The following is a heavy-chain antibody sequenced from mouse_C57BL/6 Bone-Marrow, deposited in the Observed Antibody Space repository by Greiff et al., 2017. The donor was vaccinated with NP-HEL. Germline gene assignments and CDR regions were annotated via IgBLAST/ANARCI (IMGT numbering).Heavy chain of an antibody. CDR2: ISSGSSTI. D-gene: IGHD3-1*01. J-gene: IGHJ2*01. CDR3: VSGDY. CDR1: GFTCRDYG. V-gene: IGHV5-17*01. Sequence: EVHLVESGGGLVKPGGSLKRSCAASGFTCRDYGMHWVRQAPEKGLEWVAYISSGSSTIYYADTVKGRFTISRDNAKNTLFLQMTSLRSEDTAMYYCVSGDYWGQGTTLTVSS.